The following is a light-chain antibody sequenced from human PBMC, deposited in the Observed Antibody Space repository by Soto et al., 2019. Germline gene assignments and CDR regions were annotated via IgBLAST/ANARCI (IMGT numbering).Light chain of an antibody. V-gene: IGKV3-15*01. CDR3: QQYNNWPGYT. CDR1: QSVSSN. Sequence: EIVMTQSPATLSVSPGERATLSCRASQSVSSNFAWYQQKPGQAPRLLIYGASTRATGIPARFSGSGSGTELTLTISSPRSEDFAVYYRQQYNNWPGYTFGQGTKLEIK. CDR2: GAS. J-gene: IGKJ2*01.